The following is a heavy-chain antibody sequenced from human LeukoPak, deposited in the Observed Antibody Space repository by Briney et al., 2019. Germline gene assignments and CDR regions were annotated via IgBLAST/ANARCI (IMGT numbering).Heavy chain of an antibody. D-gene: IGHD6-19*01. CDR2: ISSSGSTI. V-gene: IGHV3-11*01. Sequence: PGGSLRLSCAASGFTFSDYYMSWIRQAPGKGLEWVSYISSSGSTIYYADSVKGRFTISRDNAKNSLYLQMNSLRAGDTAVYYCASSSGWRPHDAFDIWGQGTMVTVSS. J-gene: IGHJ3*02. CDR3: ASSSGWRPHDAFDI. CDR1: GFTFSDYY.